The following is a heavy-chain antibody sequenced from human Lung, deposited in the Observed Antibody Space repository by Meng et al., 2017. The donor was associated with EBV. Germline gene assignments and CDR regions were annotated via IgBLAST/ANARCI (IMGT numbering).Heavy chain of an antibody. J-gene: IGHJ2*01. CDR1: GGSISSSSYY. D-gene: IGHD7-27*01. CDR3: ASPLGILGIVDL. V-gene: IGHV4-39*01. CDR2: IYYSGST. Sequence: RRLPESGSGLVNPSQTLSLPCAVSGGSISSSSYYWGWIRQPPGKGLEWIGSIYYSGSTYYNPSLKSRVTISVDTSKNQFSLKLSSVTAADTAVYYCASPLGILGIVDLWGRGTLVTVSS.